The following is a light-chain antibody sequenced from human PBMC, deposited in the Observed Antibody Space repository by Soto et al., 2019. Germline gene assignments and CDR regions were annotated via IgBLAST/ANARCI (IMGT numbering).Light chain of an antibody. CDR1: QGISSC. V-gene: IGKV1-8*01. CDR2: AAS. Sequence: IQMTQSPSSLSASTVDRVTITCRASQGISSCLAWYQQKPGKAPKLLIYAASTLQSGVPSRFSGSGSGTDFTLTISCLQSEDFATYYCQQYYSYPINFGQGTQLEIK. CDR3: QQYYSYPIN. J-gene: IGKJ5*01.